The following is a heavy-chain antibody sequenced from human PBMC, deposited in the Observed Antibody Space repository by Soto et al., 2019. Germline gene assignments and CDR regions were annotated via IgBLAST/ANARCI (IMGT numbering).Heavy chain of an antibody. D-gene: IGHD3-22*01. V-gene: IGHV1-18*01. Sequence: ASVKVSCKASGYTFTSYGISWVRQAPGQGLEWMGWISAYNGNTNYAQKLQGRVTMTTDTSTSTAYMELRSLRSDDTAVYYCARGVYYDSSGYRLDFDYWGQGTLVTVS. CDR3: ARGVYYDSSGYRLDFDY. CDR1: GYTFTSYG. CDR2: ISAYNGNT. J-gene: IGHJ4*02.